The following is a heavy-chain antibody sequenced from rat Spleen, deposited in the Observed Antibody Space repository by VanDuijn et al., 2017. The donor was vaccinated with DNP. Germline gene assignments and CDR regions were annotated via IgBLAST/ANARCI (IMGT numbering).Heavy chain of an antibody. D-gene: IGHD1-4*01. CDR2: ISYDGSST. CDR3: TTARVFDY. CDR1: GFTVSDYY. Sequence: EVQLVESGGGLVQPGRSMKLSCAALGFTVSDYYLAWVRQAPAKGLEWVATISYDGSSTYYRDSVKGRFTISRDNVKGSLYLQMDSLKSEDTATYYCTTARVFDYWGQGIMVTVSS. J-gene: IGHJ2*01. V-gene: IGHV5-20*01.